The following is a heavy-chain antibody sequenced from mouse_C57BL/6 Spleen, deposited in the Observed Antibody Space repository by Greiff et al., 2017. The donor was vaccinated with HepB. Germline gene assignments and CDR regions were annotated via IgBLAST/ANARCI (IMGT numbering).Heavy chain of an antibody. CDR3: ARKRDGYYYYAMDY. V-gene: IGHV2-9-1*01. D-gene: IGHD2-3*01. CDR1: GFSFTSYA. Sequence: VKLVESGPGLVAPSQRLSITCTVSGFSFTSYAISWVRQPPGKGLEWLGVIWTGGGTNYNSALKSRLSISKDNSKSQVFLKMNSLQTDDTARYYCARKRDGYYYYAMDYWGQGTSVTVSS. CDR2: IWTGGGT. J-gene: IGHJ4*01.